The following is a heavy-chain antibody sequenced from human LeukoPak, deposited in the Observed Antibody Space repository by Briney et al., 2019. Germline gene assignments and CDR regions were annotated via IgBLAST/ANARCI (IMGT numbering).Heavy chain of an antibody. CDR3: ARVRGPRGRGLTYYFDY. CDR2: ISYDGSNK. J-gene: IGHJ4*02. Sequence: GGSLRLSCAASGFTFSSYAMHWVRQAPGKGLEWVAVISYDGSNKYYAESVKGRFTISRDNSKNTLYLQMNSLRAEDTAVYYCARVRGPRGRGLTYYFDYWGQGTLVTVSS. D-gene: IGHD1-14*01. V-gene: IGHV3-30-3*01. CDR1: GFTFSSYA.